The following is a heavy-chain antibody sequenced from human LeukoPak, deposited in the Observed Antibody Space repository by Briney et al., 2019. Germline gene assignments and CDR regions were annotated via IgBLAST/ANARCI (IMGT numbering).Heavy chain of an antibody. CDR3: AKDPRRRVIAYFDY. V-gene: IGHV3-23*01. CDR1: GFTFSSYA. D-gene: IGHD3-16*02. CDR2: ISGSGGST. Sequence: GGSLRLSCAASGFTFSSYAMSWVRQAPGKGLEWISAISGSGGSTYYADSVKGRFTISRDNSKNTLYLQMNSLRAEDTAVYYCAKDPRRRVIAYFDYWGQGTLVTVSS. J-gene: IGHJ4*02.